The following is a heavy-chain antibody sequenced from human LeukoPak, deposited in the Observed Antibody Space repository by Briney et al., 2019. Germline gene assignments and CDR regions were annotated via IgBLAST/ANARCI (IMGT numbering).Heavy chain of an antibody. D-gene: IGHD3-10*01. J-gene: IGHJ4*02. CDR1: GFTFSSYA. Sequence: AGGSLRLSCAASGFTFSSYAMSWVRQAPGKGLEWVANIKQDGSEKYYVDSVKGRFTISRDNAKNSLYLQMNSLRAEDTAVYYCASDREYYYGSGSFDYWGQGTLVTVSS. V-gene: IGHV3-7*04. CDR3: ASDREYYYGSGSFDY. CDR2: IKQDGSEK.